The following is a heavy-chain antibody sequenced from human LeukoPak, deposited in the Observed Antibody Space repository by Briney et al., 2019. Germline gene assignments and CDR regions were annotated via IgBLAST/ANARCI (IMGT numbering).Heavy chain of an antibody. CDR1: GGSISSGSYY. D-gene: IGHD3-3*01. CDR3: AMGEVTIFGVVHYYYYGMDV. V-gene: IGHV4-61*02. Sequence: SETLSLTCTVSGGSISSGSYYWSWIRQPAGKGPEWIGRIYTSGSTNYNPSLKSRVTISVDTSKNQFSLKLSSVTAAGTAVYYCAMGEVTIFGVVHYYYYGMDVWGQGTTVTVSS. CDR2: IYTSGST. J-gene: IGHJ6*02.